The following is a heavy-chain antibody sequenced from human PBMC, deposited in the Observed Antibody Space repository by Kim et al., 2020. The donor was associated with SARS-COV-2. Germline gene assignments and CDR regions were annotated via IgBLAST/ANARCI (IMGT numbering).Heavy chain of an antibody. CDR1: GFTFSNAW. CDR3: TTDGGWLPLFEYFQH. Sequence: GGSLRLSCAASGFTFSNAWMSWVRQAPGKGLEWVGRIKSKTDGGTTDYAAPVKGRFTISRDDSKNTLYLQMNSLKTEDTAVYYCTTDGGWLPLFEYFQHWGQGTLVTVSS. CDR2: IKSKTDGGTT. J-gene: IGHJ1*01. D-gene: IGHD2-21*02. V-gene: IGHV3-15*01.